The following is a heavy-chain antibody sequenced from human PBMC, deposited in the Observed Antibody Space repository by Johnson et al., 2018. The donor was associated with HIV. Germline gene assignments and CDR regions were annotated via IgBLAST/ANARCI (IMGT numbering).Heavy chain of an antibody. J-gene: IGHJ3*02. Sequence: QMQLVESGGGVVQPGGSLRLSCAASGFTFSSYGMHWVRQAPGKGLEWVAFIRYDGSNKYYADSVKGRFTISRDNSKNTLYLQMNSLRAEDTAVYYCAKDSTYYDSGGAFDIWGQGTMVTVSS. CDR1: GFTFSSYG. CDR2: IRYDGSNK. D-gene: IGHD3-3*01. V-gene: IGHV3-30*02. CDR3: AKDSTYYDSGGAFDI.